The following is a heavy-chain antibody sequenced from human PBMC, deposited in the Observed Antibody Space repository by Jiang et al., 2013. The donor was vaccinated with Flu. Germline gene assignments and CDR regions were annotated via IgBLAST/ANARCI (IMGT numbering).Heavy chain of an antibody. CDR2: IYYNGRT. CDR3: ARQEWSNVFFDY. V-gene: IGHV4-39*01. J-gene: IGHJ4*02. CDR1: GSSISGSSYY. D-gene: IGHD3-3*01. Sequence: GPGLVKPSETLSLTCTVSGSSISGSSYYWGWIRQPPGKGLEWIGTIYYNGRTYYNPSLKSRVTITGDTSKNQFSLNLSSVTAADTAVYYCARQEWSNVFFDYWGQGALVTVSS.